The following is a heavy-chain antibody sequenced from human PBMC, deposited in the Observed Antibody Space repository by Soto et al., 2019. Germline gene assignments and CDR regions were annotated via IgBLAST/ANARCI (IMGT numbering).Heavy chain of an antibody. CDR3: ARAPSGDILTGYHNPFDY. Sequence: TLSLTCTVSGGSISSGGYYWSWIRQHPGKGLEWIGYIYYSGSTYYNPSLKSRVTISVDTSKNQFSLKLSSVTAADTAVYYCARAPSGDILTGYHNPFDYWGQGTLVTVSS. D-gene: IGHD3-9*01. CDR1: GGSISSGGYY. J-gene: IGHJ4*02. CDR2: IYYSGST. V-gene: IGHV4-31*03.